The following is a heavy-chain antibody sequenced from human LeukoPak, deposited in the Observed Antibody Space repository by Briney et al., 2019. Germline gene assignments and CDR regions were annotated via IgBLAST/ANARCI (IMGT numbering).Heavy chain of an antibody. D-gene: IGHD3-3*01. CDR3: ARDGITIFGVVIIDYYYGMDV. Sequence: PGGSLRLSCAASGFTFSNYEMNWVRQAPGKGLEWISYIHSSGSTTFYTDSVKGRLTISRDNAKNSLYLQMNSLRAEDTAVYYCARDGITIFGVVIIDYYYGMDVWGQGTTVTVSS. J-gene: IGHJ6*02. V-gene: IGHV3-48*03. CDR1: GFTFSNYE. CDR2: IHSSGSTT.